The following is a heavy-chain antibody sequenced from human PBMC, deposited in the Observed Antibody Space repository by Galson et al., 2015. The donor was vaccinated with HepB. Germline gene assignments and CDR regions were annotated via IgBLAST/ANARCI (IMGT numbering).Heavy chain of an antibody. V-gene: IGHV4-61*01. D-gene: IGHD5-24*01. J-gene: IGHJ3*02. CDR1: GGSVSSGSYY. CDR3: ARVSGWLDAFDI. Sequence: ETLSLTCTVSGGSVSSGSYYWSWIRQPPGKGLEWIGYIYYSGSTNYNPSLKSRVTISVDTSKNQFSLKLSSVTAADTAVYYCARVSGWLDAFDIWGQGTMVTVSS. CDR2: IYYSGST.